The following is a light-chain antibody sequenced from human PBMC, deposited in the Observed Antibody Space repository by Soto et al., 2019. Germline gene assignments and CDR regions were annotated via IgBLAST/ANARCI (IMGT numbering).Light chain of an antibody. Sequence: EIVLTQSPATLSLSPGERATLSCRASLSVSTYLAWYQQKPGQAPRLLIYGASNRATGIPARFSGSGSETDFTLTISSLEPEDFAVYYCQQRSDWPPIFTFGPGTKVDIK. V-gene: IGKV3-11*01. CDR2: GAS. CDR1: LSVSTY. J-gene: IGKJ3*01. CDR3: QQRSDWPPIFT.